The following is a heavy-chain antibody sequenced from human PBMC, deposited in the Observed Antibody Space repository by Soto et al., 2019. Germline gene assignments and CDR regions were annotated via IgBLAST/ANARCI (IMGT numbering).Heavy chain of an antibody. Sequence: SETLSLTCAVYGGSFGGYYWSWIRQPPGKGLEWIGEINHSGSTNYNPSLKSRVTISVDTSKNQFSLKLSSVTAADTAVYYCARVWATVLTVDPWGQGTLVTVSS. CDR3: ARVWATVLTVDP. CDR1: GGSFGGYY. V-gene: IGHV4-34*01. CDR2: INHSGST. J-gene: IGHJ5*02. D-gene: IGHD4-17*01.